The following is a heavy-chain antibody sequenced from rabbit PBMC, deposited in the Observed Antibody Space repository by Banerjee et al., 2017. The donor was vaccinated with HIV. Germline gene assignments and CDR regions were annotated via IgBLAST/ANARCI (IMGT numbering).Heavy chain of an antibody. CDR1: GIDLSSNA. Sequence: QSLEESGGRLVKPDETLTLTCTVSGIDLSSNAMSWVCQAPGEGLEWIGYIDPVFGSTYYASWVNGRFTISSHNAQNTLYLQLNSLTAADTATYFCARAYPAYAAYGYGSFNLWGPGTLVTVS. CDR3: ARAYPAYAAYGYGSFNL. D-gene: IGHD6-1*01. CDR2: IDPVFGST. V-gene: IGHV1S64*01. J-gene: IGHJ4*01.